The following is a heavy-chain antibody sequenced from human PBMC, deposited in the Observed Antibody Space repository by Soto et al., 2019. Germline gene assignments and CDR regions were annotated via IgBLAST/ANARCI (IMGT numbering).Heavy chain of an antibody. J-gene: IGHJ6*02. Sequence: QVQLQESGPGLVKPSETLSLTCTVSGGSISGYYWSWIRQPPGKGLEWIGYIYYSGSTNYNPSLKSRVTISVDTSKNEFSLKLSSVTAADTAVYYCARQGPYGMDVWGQGTTVTVSS. CDR1: GGSISGYY. CDR3: ARQGPYGMDV. CDR2: IYYSGST. V-gene: IGHV4-59*08.